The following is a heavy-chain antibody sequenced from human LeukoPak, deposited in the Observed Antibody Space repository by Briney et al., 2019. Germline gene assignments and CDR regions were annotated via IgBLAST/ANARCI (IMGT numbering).Heavy chain of an antibody. CDR3: ARGNGYGFLNWFDP. V-gene: IGHV4-34*01. CDR2: INNSGTT. CDR1: GGSFSGYY. Sequence: SETLSLTCAVYGGSFSGYYWSWIRQPPGKGLEWIGEINNSGTTNYNPSLKSRVTISIDTSKNQFSLMLSSVTAADTAVYYCARGNGYGFLNWFDPWGQGTLVTVSS. J-gene: IGHJ5*02. D-gene: IGHD5-18*01.